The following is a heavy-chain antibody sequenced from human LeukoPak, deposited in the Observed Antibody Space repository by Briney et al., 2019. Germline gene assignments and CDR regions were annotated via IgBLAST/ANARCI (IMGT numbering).Heavy chain of an antibody. CDR3: ARQTGSGLFSLP. V-gene: IGHV4-39*01. CDR2: IYFSGGT. Sequence: KPSETLSLTCTVSGDSISSSNCYWGWIRQPPGKGLEWIGSIYFSGGTYYNASLKSRVTISVDTSKNQSSLKLSSVTAADTAVYYCARQTGSGLFSLPGGQGTLVTVSS. CDR1: GDSISSSNCY. J-gene: IGHJ4*02. D-gene: IGHD3-10*01.